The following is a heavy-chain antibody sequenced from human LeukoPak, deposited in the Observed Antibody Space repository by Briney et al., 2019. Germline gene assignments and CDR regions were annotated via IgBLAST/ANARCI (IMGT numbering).Heavy chain of an antibody. Sequence: GASVKVSCKASGYTFTAYYIHWVRQAPGQGLEWMGWINPNSGGINYAENFQGRVTMTWDTSISTAYMELSRLRSDDTAVYYCAREYILTAYYGDYWGQGTLVTVSS. CDR1: GYTFTAYY. V-gene: IGHV1-2*02. CDR2: INPNSGGI. D-gene: IGHD3-9*01. J-gene: IGHJ4*02. CDR3: AREYILTAYYGDY.